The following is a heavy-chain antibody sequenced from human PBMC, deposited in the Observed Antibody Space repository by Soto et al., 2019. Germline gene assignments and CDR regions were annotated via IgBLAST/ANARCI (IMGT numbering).Heavy chain of an antibody. J-gene: IGHJ4*02. Sequence: QVQLVASGGGVVQPGRSLSLSCAASGFTLDGQGLHWVRQAPGRGLEWVAVVTYDGTERHYPDSVRGRFTISRDTSKNTFYLQMNSLRIEDTAMYYCAIERNSGYYRTVDFWGQGTLVVVSS. CDR2: VTYDGTER. V-gene: IGHV3-30*03. D-gene: IGHD3-10*01. CDR3: AIERNSGYYRTVDF. CDR1: GFTLDGQG.